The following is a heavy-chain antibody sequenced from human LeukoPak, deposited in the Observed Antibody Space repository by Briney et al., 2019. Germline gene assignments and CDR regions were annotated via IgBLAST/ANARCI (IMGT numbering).Heavy chain of an antibody. J-gene: IGHJ6*03. Sequence: PSETLSLTCTVSGGSISSYYWSWIRQPAGKGLEWIGRIYTSGSTNYNPSLESRVTMSVDTSKNQFSLKLSSVTAADTAVYYCARDSATVTAYYYYYYYMDVWGKGTTITVSS. D-gene: IGHD4-17*01. CDR3: ARDSATVTAYYYYYYYMDV. V-gene: IGHV4-4*07. CDR2: IYTSGST. CDR1: GGSISSYY.